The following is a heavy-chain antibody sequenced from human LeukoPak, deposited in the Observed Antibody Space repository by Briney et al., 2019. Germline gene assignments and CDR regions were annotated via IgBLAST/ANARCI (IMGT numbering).Heavy chain of an antibody. Sequence: SETLSLTCTVSGGSISSGGYYWSWIRQPPGKGLEWIGYIYHSGSTYYNPSLKSRVTISVDRSKNQFSLKLSSVTAADTAVYYCARTSAVSGNSIDYWGRGTLVTVSS. CDR2: IYHSGST. D-gene: IGHD4-23*01. CDR1: GGSISSGGYY. CDR3: ARTSAVSGNSIDY. V-gene: IGHV4-30-2*01. J-gene: IGHJ4*02.